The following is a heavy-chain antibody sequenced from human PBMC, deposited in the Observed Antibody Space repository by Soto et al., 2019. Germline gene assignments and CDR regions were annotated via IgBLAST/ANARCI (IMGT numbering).Heavy chain of an antibody. CDR3: ARGEDAFFYYGLDV. V-gene: IGHV4-59*01. Sequence: SETLSLTCTVSGGSITSSYWSWIRRPPGKGLEWIAYIYDTGISGYTPSTSYNPSLKSRVPMSVDTSKTQFSLKLTSVTAADTAVYYCARGEDAFFYYGLDVWGQGITVTVSS. CDR1: GGSITSSY. CDR2: IYDTGISGYTPST. J-gene: IGHJ6*02.